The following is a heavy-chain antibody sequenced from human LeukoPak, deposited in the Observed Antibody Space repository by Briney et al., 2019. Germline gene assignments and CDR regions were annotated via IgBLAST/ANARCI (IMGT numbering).Heavy chain of an antibody. CDR2: ISAYNGNT. CDR1: GYNFSTYG. CDR3: ARRRGGYPPFEP. Sequence: ASVKVSCKASGYNFSTYGISWVRQAPGQGLEWMGWISAYNGNTNYAQKLQGRVTMTTDTSTSTAYMELRSLRSDDTAVYYCARRRGGYPPFEPWGQGTLVTVSS. D-gene: IGHD5-24*01. J-gene: IGHJ5*02. V-gene: IGHV1-18*01.